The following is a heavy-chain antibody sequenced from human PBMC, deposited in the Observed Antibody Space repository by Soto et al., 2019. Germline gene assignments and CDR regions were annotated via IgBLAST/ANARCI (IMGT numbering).Heavy chain of an antibody. V-gene: IGHV4-39*01. CDR3: ARQSSGWYSHYYYYGMDV. CDR2: IYYSGST. D-gene: IGHD6-19*01. J-gene: IGHJ6*02. Sequence: PSETLSLTCTVSGGSISSSSYYWGWIRQPPGKGLEWIGSIYYSGSTYYNPSLKSRVTISVDTSKNQFSLKLSSVTAADTAVYYCARQSSGWYSHYYYYGMDVWGQGTTVTVSS. CDR1: GGSISSSSYY.